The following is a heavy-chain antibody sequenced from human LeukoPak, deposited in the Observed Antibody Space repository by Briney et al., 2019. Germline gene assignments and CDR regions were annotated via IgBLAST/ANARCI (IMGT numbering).Heavy chain of an antibody. V-gene: IGHV1-18*01. CDR3: PRVKARDYGGRMVLAGDAFDI. CDR2: IGAYNGNT. Sequence: ASVTVSCKASGYTFTSYGISWVRQTPEHRLEWMGWIGAYNGNTNYAQKLQGTVTMTTDTSTSTTYMELRSLRSDDTAVYYCPRVKARDYGGRMVLAGDAFDIWGQGTMVTVSS. D-gene: IGHD4-23*01. J-gene: IGHJ3*02. CDR1: GYTFTSYG.